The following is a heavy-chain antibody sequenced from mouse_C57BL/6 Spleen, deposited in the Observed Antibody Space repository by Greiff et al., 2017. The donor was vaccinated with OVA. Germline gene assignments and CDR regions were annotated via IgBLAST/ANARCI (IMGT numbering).Heavy chain of an antibody. V-gene: IGHV1-82*01. Sequence: VQLMESGPELVKPGASVKISCKASGYAFSSSWMNWVKQRPGKGLEWIGRIYPGDGDTNYNGKFKGKATLTADKSSSTAYMQLSSLTSEDSAVYFCAREDYYGGSPWFADWGKGTLVTVSA. J-gene: IGHJ3*01. CDR2: IYPGDGDT. CDR1: GYAFSSSW. CDR3: AREDYYGGSPWFAD. D-gene: IGHD1-1*01.